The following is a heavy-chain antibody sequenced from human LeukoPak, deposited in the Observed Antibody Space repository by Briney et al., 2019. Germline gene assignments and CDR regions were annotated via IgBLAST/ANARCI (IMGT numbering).Heavy chain of an antibody. D-gene: IGHD6-13*01. CDR2: IIPIFGTA. Sequence: SVKVSCKASGYTFTSYDISWVRQAPGQGLEWMGGIIPIFGTANYAQKFQGRVTITADKSTSTAYMELSSLRSEDTAVYYCARVVGSSSPTPAYMDVWGKGTTVTVSS. CDR1: GYTFTSYD. J-gene: IGHJ6*03. V-gene: IGHV1-69*06. CDR3: ARVVGSSSPTPAYMDV.